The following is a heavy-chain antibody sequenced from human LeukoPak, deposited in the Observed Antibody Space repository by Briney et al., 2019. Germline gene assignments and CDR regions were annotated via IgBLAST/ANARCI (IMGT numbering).Heavy chain of an antibody. Sequence: TSETLSLTCTVSGYSISSGYYWGWIRQPPGKGLEWIGSIYHSGSTYYNPSLKSRVTISVDTSKNQFSLKLSSVTAADTAVYYCARSEDYSSSWPFDPWGQGTLVTVSS. CDR2: IYHSGST. V-gene: IGHV4-38-2*02. D-gene: IGHD6-13*01. CDR1: GYSISSGYY. CDR3: ARSEDYSSSWPFDP. J-gene: IGHJ5*02.